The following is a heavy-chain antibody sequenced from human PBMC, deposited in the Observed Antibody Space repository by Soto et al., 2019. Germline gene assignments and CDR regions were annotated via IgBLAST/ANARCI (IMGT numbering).Heavy chain of an antibody. CDR2: IIPTIGTT. Sequence: QVQLVQSGAEVKKPGSSVKVSCKASGDTFPIFAISWVRQAPGQGLEWMGGIIPTIGTTNYAQRFQGRITITVDESTGTAYMELSSLKSEDTAVYYCARDLGSGYDPGDYWGQGTLVTVSS. V-gene: IGHV1-69*12. CDR1: GDTFPIFA. D-gene: IGHD5-12*01. J-gene: IGHJ4*02. CDR3: ARDLGSGYDPGDY.